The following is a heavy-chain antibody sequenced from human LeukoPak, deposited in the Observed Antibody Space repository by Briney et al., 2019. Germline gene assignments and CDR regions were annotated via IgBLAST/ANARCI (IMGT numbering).Heavy chain of an antibody. J-gene: IGHJ4*02. V-gene: IGHV4-59*01. CDR3: ARVSSWYYFDY. Sequence: SETLSLACTVSGGSISSYYWSWIRQPPGKGLEWIGYIYYSGSTNYNPSLKSRVTISVDTTKNQFSLKLSSVTAADTAVYYCARVSSWYYFDYWGQGTLVTVTS. CDR1: GGSISSYY. D-gene: IGHD6-13*01. CDR2: IYYSGST.